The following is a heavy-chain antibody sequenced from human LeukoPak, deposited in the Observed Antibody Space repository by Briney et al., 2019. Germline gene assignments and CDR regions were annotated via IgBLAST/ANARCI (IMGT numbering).Heavy chain of an antibody. Sequence: ASVKVSCKASGGTFSSYAISWVRQAPGQGLEWMGWINPNSGGTNYAQKFQGRVTMTRDTSISTAYMELSRLRSDDTAVYYCAILPDCSSTSCYTVDYWGQGTLVTVSS. CDR2: INPNSGGT. V-gene: IGHV1-2*02. CDR3: AILPDCSSTSCYTVDY. J-gene: IGHJ4*02. CDR1: GGTFSSYA. D-gene: IGHD2-2*02.